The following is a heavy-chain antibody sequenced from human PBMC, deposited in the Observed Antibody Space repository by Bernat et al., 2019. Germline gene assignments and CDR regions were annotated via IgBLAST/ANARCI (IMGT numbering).Heavy chain of an antibody. V-gene: IGHV4-31*03. J-gene: IGHJ3*02. Sequence: QVQLQESGPGLVKPSQTLSLTCTVSGGSISSGGYYWSWIRQHPGKGLEWIGYIYYSGSTYYNPSLKSRVTISVDTSKNQFSLKLSSVTAADTAVYYCARVPHCSSISCYAAPPSPYDAFDIWGQGTMVTVSS. CDR2: IYYSGST. CDR1: GGSISSGGYY. CDR3: ARVPHCSSISCYAAPPSPYDAFDI. D-gene: IGHD2-2*01.